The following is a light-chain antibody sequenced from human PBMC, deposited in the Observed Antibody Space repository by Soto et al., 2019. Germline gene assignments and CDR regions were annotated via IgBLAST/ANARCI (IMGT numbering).Light chain of an antibody. J-gene: IGKJ3*01. CDR3: QHSHSTPFT. V-gene: IGKV3-15*01. CDR1: HSISTN. Sequence: EIIMTQSPATLSVSPGEGATLSCRTSHSISTNLAWYQHKRGQSPRLLVYGASTRATGVPARFSGSGSGAEFTLSISSLQSEDFATYYCQHSHSTPFTFGPGTKVDIK. CDR2: GAS.